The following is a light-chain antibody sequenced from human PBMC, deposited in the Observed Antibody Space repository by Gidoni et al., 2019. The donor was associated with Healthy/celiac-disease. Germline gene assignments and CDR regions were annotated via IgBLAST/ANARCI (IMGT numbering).Light chain of an antibody. CDR1: QSISSY. CDR3: QQSYSTLPST. J-gene: IGKJ2*01. V-gene: IGKV1-39*01. CDR2: AAS. Sequence: IKMTQSPSSLSASVGDRVTITCRASQSISSYLNWYQQKPGKAPKLLIYAASSLQSGVPSRFSGSGSGTDFTLTISSLQQEDFATYYCQQSYSTLPSTFGQGTKLEIK.